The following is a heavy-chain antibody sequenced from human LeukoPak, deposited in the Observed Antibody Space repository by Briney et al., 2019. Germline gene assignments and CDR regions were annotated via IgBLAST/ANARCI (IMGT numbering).Heavy chain of an antibody. CDR2: IDHSGST. Sequence: SETLSLTCAVYGGSFSGYYWSWIRQPPGKGLEWIGEIDHSGSTNYNPSLKSRVTMSVDTSKNQFSLKLSSVTAADTAVYYCAREGRYYDSSGSPTFDYWGQGTLVTVSS. CDR1: GGSFSGYY. V-gene: IGHV4-34*01. CDR3: AREGRYYDSSGSPTFDY. D-gene: IGHD3-22*01. J-gene: IGHJ4*02.